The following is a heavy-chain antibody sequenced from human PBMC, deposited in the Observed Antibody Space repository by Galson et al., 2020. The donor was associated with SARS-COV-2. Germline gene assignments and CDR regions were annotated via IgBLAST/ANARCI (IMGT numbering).Heavy chain of an antibody. CDR3: ARDFRLLGDYVGYYYYYYGMDV. V-gene: IGHV6-1*01. CDR2: TYYRSKWYN. CDR1: GDSVSSNSAA. Sequence: SQTLSLTCAISGDSVSSNSAAWNWIRQSPSRGLEWLGRTYYRSKWYNDYAVSVKSRITINPDTSKNQFSLQLNSVTPEDTAVYYCARDFRLLGDYVGYYYYYYGMDVWGQGTTVTVSS. D-gene: IGHD4-17*01. J-gene: IGHJ6*02.